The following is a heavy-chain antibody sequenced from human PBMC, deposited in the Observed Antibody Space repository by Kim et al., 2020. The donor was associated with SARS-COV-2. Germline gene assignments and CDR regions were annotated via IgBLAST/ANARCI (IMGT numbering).Heavy chain of an antibody. V-gene: IGHV3-53*01. CDR1: GFTVSSNY. CDR2: IYSGGST. D-gene: IGHD6-13*01. Sequence: GGSLRLSCAASGFTVSSNYMSWVRQAPGKGLEWVSVIYSGGSTYYADSVKGRFTISRDNSKNTLYLQMNSLRAEDTAVYYCARFAAGTYYFDYWGQGTLVTVSS. CDR3: ARFAAGTYYFDY. J-gene: IGHJ4*02.